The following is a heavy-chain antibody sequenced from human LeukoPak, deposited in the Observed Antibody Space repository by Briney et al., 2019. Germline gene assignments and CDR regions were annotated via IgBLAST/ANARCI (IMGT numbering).Heavy chain of an antibody. CDR1: EFTFSNYP. J-gene: IGHJ4*02. Sequence: GGSLRLSCVASEFTFSNYPIHWLRQAPGKGLEWVAVVSYDGRNKYYADSVKGRFTISRDNSRNTASLQMISLRVEDTALYYCARDIRRGLAVAGLIDSWGQGTLVTVSS. CDR3: ARDIRRGLAVAGLIDS. V-gene: IGHV3-30*01. D-gene: IGHD6-19*01. CDR2: VSYDGRNK.